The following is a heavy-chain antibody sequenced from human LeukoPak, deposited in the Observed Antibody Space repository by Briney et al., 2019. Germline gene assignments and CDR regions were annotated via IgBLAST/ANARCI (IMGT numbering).Heavy chain of an antibody. CDR2: IYTSGIP. Sequence: PSETLSLTCTVSGGSISSYYWSWIRQPPGKGLEWIGYIYTSGIPNYNPSLKSRVTLSIDTSKNQFSLKLSSVTAADTAVYYCARHYGIAAHTYFDYWGQGTLVTVSS. CDR1: GGSISSYY. CDR3: ARHYGIAAHTYFDY. J-gene: IGHJ4*02. V-gene: IGHV4-4*09. D-gene: IGHD6-6*01.